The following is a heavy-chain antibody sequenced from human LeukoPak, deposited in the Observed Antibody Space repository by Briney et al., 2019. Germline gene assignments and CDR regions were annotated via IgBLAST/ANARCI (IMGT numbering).Heavy chain of an antibody. J-gene: IGHJ5*02. Sequence: GGSLRLSCAGSGFTFSASGMHWVRQAPGKGLEWVSAISGSGGSTYYADSVKGRFTISRDNSKNTLYLQMNSLRAEDTAVYYCARMCIQLWSPYNWFDPWGQGTLVTVSS. CDR3: ARMCIQLWSPYNWFDP. D-gene: IGHD5-18*01. CDR2: ISGSGGST. CDR1: GFTFSASG. V-gene: IGHV3-23*01.